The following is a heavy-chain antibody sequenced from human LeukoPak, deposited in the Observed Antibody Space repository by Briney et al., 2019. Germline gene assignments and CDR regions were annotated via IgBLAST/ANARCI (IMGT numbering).Heavy chain of an antibody. CDR3: ARDGSMTRNYYYYYYMDV. V-gene: IGHV3-7*01. D-gene: IGHD1-26*01. Sequence: GGSLRLSCAASGFTFSSYWMSWVRQAPGKGLEWVANIKQDGSEKYYVDSVKGRFTISRDNAKNSLYLQMNSLRAEDTAVYYCARDGSMTRNYYYYYYMDVWGKGTTVTVSS. J-gene: IGHJ6*03. CDR1: GFTFSSYW. CDR2: IKQDGSEK.